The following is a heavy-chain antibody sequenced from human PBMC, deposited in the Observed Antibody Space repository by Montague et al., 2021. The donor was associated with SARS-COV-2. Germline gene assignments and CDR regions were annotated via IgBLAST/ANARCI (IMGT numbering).Heavy chain of an antibody. CDR3: GRGVVAATPVVDY. D-gene: IGHD2-15*01. CDR1: GGSIDNYF. Sequence: SETLSLTCTASGGSIDNYFWSWIRQPPGKGLEWIGYIYNSGSTNYNPSLKSRVTMSGDTSNNQFSLKLSSVTAADTAMYYCGRGVVAATPVVDYWGRGTLVTVSS. J-gene: IGHJ4*02. V-gene: IGHV4-59*13. CDR2: IYNSGST.